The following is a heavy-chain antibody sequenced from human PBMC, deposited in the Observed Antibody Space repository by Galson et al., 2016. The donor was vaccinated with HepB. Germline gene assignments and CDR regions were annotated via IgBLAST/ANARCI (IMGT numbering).Heavy chain of an antibody. CDR2: ISTSGHI. J-gene: IGHJ3*02. Sequence: SETLSLTCTVSGGSITSDYWSWIRQPAGKGLEWIGRISTSGHIKYNPSLESRVTMSVDTSKNQFSLSLSTVTAADTAVYYCVRLLWPATRGAFHIWGQGKMVTVSS. CDR3: VRLLWPATRGAFHI. V-gene: IGHV4-4*07. CDR1: GGSITSDY. D-gene: IGHD2-15*01.